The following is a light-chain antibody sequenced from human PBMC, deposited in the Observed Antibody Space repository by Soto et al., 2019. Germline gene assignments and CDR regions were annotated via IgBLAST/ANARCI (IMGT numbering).Light chain of an antibody. CDR3: QQYEASPLT. V-gene: IGKV3-20*01. Sequence: EIVLTQSPGTLSLSPGERATLSCRASQSLSTYSLAWYQQKPGQTPRLLFYAASTRDTDIPDRFNGSGSGTDFALTISRLEPEDFALYYCQQYEASPLTFGPGTKVDVK. J-gene: IGKJ3*01. CDR1: QSLSTYS. CDR2: AAS.